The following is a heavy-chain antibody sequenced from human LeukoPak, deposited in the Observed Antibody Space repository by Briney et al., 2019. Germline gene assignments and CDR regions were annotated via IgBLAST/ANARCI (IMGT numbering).Heavy chain of an antibody. CDR2: IIPIFGTA. CDR1: GGTFSSYA. Sequence: SVKVSCKASGGTFSSYAISWVRQAPGQGLEWMGGIIPIFGTANYAQKFQGRVTITADESTSTAYKELSSLRSEDTAVYYCARASGSRVGLDYWGQGTLVTVSS. V-gene: IGHV1-69*01. D-gene: IGHD1-26*01. J-gene: IGHJ4*02. CDR3: ARASGSRVGLDY.